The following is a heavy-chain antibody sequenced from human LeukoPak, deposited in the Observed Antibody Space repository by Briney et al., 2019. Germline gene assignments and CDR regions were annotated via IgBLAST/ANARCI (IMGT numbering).Heavy chain of an antibody. D-gene: IGHD3-22*01. CDR1: GLTVSSNY. V-gene: IGHV3-66*02. J-gene: IGHJ6*02. CDR3: ARDLRYYYDSSAPEGSYGMDV. CDR2: IYSGGST. Sequence: GGSLRLSCAASGLTVSSNYMSWVRQAPGKGLEWVSVIYSGGSTYYADSVKGRVTISRDNSKNTLYLQMNSLSAEDTAVYYCARDLRYYYDSSAPEGSYGMDVWGQGTTVTVSS.